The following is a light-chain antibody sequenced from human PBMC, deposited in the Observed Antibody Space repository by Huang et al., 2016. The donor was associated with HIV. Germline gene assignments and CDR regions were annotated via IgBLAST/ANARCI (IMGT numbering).Light chain of an antibody. J-gene: IGKJ1*01. CDR2: AAS. CDR3: LQHHGYPRT. CDR1: QGIATY. Sequence: DIQLTQSPSAMSASVGDRVSITCRASQGIATYLAWFQQKPGGAPKRLIYAASSLQSGVPSRFSGSGSGTKFTLTISSLQPEDFATYYCLQHHGYPRTFGQGTKV. V-gene: IGKV1-17*03.